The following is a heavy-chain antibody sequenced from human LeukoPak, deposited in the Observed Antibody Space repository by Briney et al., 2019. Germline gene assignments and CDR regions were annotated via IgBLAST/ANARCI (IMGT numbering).Heavy chain of an antibody. Sequence: GGSLRLSCAASGFMFSSYEMNWVRQAPGKGLECISYISGSGTTKHYADSVKGRFTVSRDKAKNSLYLQMNSLRAEDTAVYYCAKGGSYGYFDYWGQGTLVTVSS. J-gene: IGHJ4*02. CDR2: ISGSGTTK. D-gene: IGHD3-3*01. CDR3: AKGGSYGYFDY. V-gene: IGHV3-48*03. CDR1: GFMFSSYE.